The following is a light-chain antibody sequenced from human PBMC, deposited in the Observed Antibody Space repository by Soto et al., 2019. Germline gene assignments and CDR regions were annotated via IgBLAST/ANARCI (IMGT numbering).Light chain of an antibody. CDR3: QQYGSSPYT. J-gene: IGKJ2*01. CDR2: GAS. Sequence: EIVLTQSPGTLSLSPGERATLSCRASQSVSSSYLAWYQQKPGQAPRHLFYGASSRSTGIPDRFSGSGSGTDFTLTISTLEPEDFAVYYCQQYGSSPYTFVQGTKLEIK. V-gene: IGKV3-20*01. CDR1: QSVSSSY.